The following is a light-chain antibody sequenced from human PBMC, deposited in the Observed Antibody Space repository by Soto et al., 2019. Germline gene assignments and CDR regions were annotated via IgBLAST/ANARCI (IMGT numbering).Light chain of an antibody. Sequence: EIVLTQSPATLSLSPGGSATLSCRASQSVTFDLAWYQQRPGQAPRLLIFGAVKRATGVPARCSGSGSGTEFTLTSRGLEYEDFAVYYCQQYTPLETFGGGTRVEIK. V-gene: IGKV3-15*01. CDR1: QSVTFD. CDR3: QQYTPLET. CDR2: GAV. J-gene: IGKJ4*01.